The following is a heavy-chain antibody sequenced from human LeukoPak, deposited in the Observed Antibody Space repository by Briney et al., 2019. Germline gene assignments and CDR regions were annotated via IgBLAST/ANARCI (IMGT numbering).Heavy chain of an antibody. CDR3: ARGGLGGGSDAFDL. Sequence: GASVKVPCKASGYTFTDSLLHWVRQAPGQGLEWMAWIHRNDGGTYSAQKFQGRVTTARDTSINTAYMELSGLTWDDWAVYYWARGGLGGGSDAFDLWGQGTMVIVSS. J-gene: IGHJ3*01. D-gene: IGHD3-16*01. CDR1: GYTFTDSL. V-gene: IGHV1-2*02. CDR2: IHRNDGGT.